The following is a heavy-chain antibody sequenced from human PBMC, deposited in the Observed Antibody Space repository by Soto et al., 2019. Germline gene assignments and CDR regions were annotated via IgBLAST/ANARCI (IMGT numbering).Heavy chain of an antibody. J-gene: IGHJ4*02. V-gene: IGHV3-15*01. Sequence: LRLSRAASGFTFSNAWMSWVRQAPGKGLEWVGRIKSYTNGGTTDYAAPGKGRFAISRDDSKNTLYLQMNSLKTEDAGVYYCTTDAPINKYWGQGALVTVSS. CDR3: TTDAPINKY. CDR1: GFTFSNAW. CDR2: IKSYTNGGTT.